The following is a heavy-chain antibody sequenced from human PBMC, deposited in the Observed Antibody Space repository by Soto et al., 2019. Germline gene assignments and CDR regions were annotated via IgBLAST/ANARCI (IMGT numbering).Heavy chain of an antibody. CDR2: ISAYNGNT. Sequence: ASVKVSCKASGYTFTSYGISWVRQAPGQGLEWMGWISAYNGNTNYAQKLQGRVTMTTDTSTSTAYMELRSLRSDDTAVYYCARDRPGGGTFRATTGLTHDFDYWGQGTLVTVSS. CDR1: GYTFTSYG. CDR3: ARDRPGGGTFRATTGLTHDFDY. V-gene: IGHV1-18*01. J-gene: IGHJ4*02. D-gene: IGHD1-1*01.